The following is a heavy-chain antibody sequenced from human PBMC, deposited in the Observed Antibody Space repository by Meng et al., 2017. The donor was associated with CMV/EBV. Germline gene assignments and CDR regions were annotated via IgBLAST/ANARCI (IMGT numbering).Heavy chain of an antibody. J-gene: IGHJ4*02. CDR1: GGSISSYY. D-gene: IGHD1-26*01. CDR3: ARVGGAIDY. Sequence: LSLTCTVSGGSISSYYWSWIRQPPGKGLEWIGYIYYSGSTNYNPSLKSRVTISVDTSKSQFSLKLSSVTAADTAVYYCARVGGAIDYWGQGTLVTVSS. CDR2: IYYSGST. V-gene: IGHV4-59*01.